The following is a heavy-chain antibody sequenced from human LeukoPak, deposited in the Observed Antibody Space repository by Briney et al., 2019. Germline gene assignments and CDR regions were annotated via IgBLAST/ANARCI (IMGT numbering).Heavy chain of an antibody. Sequence: ASVKVSCKASGGTFSSYAISWVRQAPGRGLEWMGRIIPILGIANYAQKFQGRVTITADKSTSTAYMELSSLRSEDTAVYYCATVGIAARHGDYWGQGTLVTVSS. V-gene: IGHV1-69*04. CDR2: IIPILGIA. CDR3: ATVGIAARHGDY. D-gene: IGHD6-6*01. CDR1: GGTFSSYA. J-gene: IGHJ4*02.